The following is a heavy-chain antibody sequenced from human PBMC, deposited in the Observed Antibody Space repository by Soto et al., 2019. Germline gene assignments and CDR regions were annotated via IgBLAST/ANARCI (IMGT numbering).Heavy chain of an antibody. Sequence: SETLSLTCTVSGGSVSSGSYYWSWIRQPPGKGLEWIGYIYYSGSTNYADSVKGRFTISRDNSKNTLYLQMNSLRAEDTAVYYCAKRPLRYFDWLPGVYYYYGMDVWGQGTTVTVSS. CDR1: GGSVSSGSYY. D-gene: IGHD3-9*01. V-gene: IGHV4-61*01. J-gene: IGHJ6*02. CDR2: IYYSGST. CDR3: AKRPLRYFDWLPGVYYYYGMDV.